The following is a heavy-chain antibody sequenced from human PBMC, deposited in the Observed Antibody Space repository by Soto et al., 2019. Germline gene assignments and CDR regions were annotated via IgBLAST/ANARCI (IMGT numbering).Heavy chain of an antibody. J-gene: IGHJ3*02. CDR2: IYYSVST. V-gene: IGHV4-31*03. D-gene: IGHD3-3*01. CDR3: ARYPQRGDFWSGYCFGSFDI. Sequence: VHLQESGPGLVKPSQTLSLPCTVYGGSISSGGYYWNWIRQHPGKGLEWTGYIYYSVSTYYNPSLKVRSTISVNTAKDQFSLKLSSVTAADTAVYFCARYPQRGDFWSGYCFGSFDIWGQGTMVTVSS. CDR1: GGSISSGGYY.